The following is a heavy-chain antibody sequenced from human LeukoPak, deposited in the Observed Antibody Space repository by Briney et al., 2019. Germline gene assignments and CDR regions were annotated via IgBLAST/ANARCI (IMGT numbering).Heavy chain of an antibody. CDR2: IYYSGST. J-gene: IGHJ5*02. Sequence: PSETLSLTCTVSGGSISSYYWSWIRQPPGKGLEWIGYIYYSGSTNYNPSLKSRVTISVDTSKNRFSLKLRSLTAADTAVYYCARHVGYGNNWFDPWGQGTLVTVSS. D-gene: IGHD5-18*01. V-gene: IGHV4-59*08. CDR3: ARHVGYGNNWFDP. CDR1: GGSISSYY.